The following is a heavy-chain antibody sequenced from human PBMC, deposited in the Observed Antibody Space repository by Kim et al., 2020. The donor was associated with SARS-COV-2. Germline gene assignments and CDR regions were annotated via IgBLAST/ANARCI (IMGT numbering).Heavy chain of an antibody. Sequence: LSLTCAASGFTFSSYAMSWVRQAPGKGLEWVSAISGSGGSTYYADSVKGRFTISRDNSKNTLYLQMNSLRAEDTAVYYCAKPPYYDILTDYYMDVWGKGTTVTVSS. V-gene: IGHV3-23*01. CDR1: GFTFSSYA. J-gene: IGHJ6*03. D-gene: IGHD3-9*01. CDR3: AKPPYYDILTDYYMDV. CDR2: ISGSGGST.